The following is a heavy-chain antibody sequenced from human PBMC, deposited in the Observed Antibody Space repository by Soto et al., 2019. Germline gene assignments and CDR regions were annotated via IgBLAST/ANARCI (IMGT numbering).Heavy chain of an antibody. V-gene: IGHV4-39*01. CDR2: IYYSGST. Sequence: QLQLQESGPGLVKPSETLSLTCTVSGGSISSSSYYWGWIRQPPGKGLEWIGSIYYSGSTYYNPSLKRRVTISVDTSKNQFSLKLSSVTAADTAVYYCARHNEDSSGYYYFDYWGQGTLVTVSS. D-gene: IGHD3-22*01. J-gene: IGHJ4*02. CDR3: ARHNEDSSGYYYFDY. CDR1: GGSISSSSYY.